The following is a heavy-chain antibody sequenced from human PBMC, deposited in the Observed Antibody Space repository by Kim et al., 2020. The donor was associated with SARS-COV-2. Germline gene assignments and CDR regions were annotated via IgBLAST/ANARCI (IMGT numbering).Heavy chain of an antibody. Sequence: GGSLRLSCAASGFTFSGNDMHWVRQAPGKGLEWVSVISNDGRTNYYDDSVNGCFTITGDNINKTLFLLKNRLSEEDTAIYSCARESSWAGSGPYYNWFDP. D-gene: IGHD3-22*01. CDR1: GFTFSGND. J-gene: IGHJ5*02. CDR3: ARESSWAGSGPYYNWFDP. V-gene: IGHV3-30*04. CDR2: ISNDGRTN.